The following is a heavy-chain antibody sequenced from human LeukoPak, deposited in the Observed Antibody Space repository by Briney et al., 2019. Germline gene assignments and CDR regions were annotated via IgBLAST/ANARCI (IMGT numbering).Heavy chain of an antibody. D-gene: IGHD3-10*01. CDR3: ARVAPMVRGVKYYYGMDV. J-gene: IGHJ6*02. CDR1: GFTFSSYD. CDR2: IGTAGDT. V-gene: IGHV3-13*01. Sequence: GGSLRLSCAASGFTFSSYDMHWVRQATGKGLEWVSAIGTAGDTYYPGSVKGRFTISRENAKNSLYLQMNSLRAGDTVVYYCARVAPMVRGVKYYYGMDVWGQGTTVTVSS.